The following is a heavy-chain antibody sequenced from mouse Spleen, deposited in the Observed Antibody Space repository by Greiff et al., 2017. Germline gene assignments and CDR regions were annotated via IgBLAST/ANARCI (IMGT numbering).Heavy chain of an antibody. CDR3: AIYGEAWFAY. V-gene: IGHV5-6*01. D-gene: IGHD1-1*02. J-gene: IGHJ3*01. Sequence: EVKLMESGGDLVKPGGSLKLSCAASGFTFSSYGMSWVRQTPDKRLEWVATISSGGSYTYYPDSVKGRFTISRDNAKNTLYLQMSSLKSEDTAMYYCAIYGEAWFAYWGQGTLVTVSA. CDR2: ISSGGSYT. CDR1: GFTFSSYG.